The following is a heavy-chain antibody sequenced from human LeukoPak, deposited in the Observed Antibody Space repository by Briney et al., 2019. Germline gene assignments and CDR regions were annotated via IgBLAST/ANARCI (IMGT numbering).Heavy chain of an antibody. J-gene: IGHJ4*02. CDR1: GFTVSSNY. Sequence: PGGSLRLSCAASGFTVSSNYMSWVRQAPGKGPEWVSVIYSGGSTYYADSVKGRFTISRDNSKNTLYLQMNSLRAEDTAVYYCARELVTQDYYDSSGYRNGGFDYWGQGTLVTVSS. CDR2: IYSGGST. V-gene: IGHV3-66*01. D-gene: IGHD3-22*01. CDR3: ARELVTQDYYDSSGYRNGGFDY.